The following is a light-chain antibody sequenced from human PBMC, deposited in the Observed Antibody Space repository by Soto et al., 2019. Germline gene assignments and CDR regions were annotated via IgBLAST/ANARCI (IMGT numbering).Light chain of an antibody. V-gene: IGKV3-15*01. CDR2: SAS. Sequence: EIVMTESPVTLSVSHGETVGLCSRASQSLRSNLAWYQQEPGQPPRILIYSASIRDAATPARFSGSGAGTNFSLTISRLQSEDFEVYYCQQHDESPPAFGQGTKVDIK. J-gene: IGKJ1*01. CDR3: QQHDESPPA. CDR1: QSLRSN.